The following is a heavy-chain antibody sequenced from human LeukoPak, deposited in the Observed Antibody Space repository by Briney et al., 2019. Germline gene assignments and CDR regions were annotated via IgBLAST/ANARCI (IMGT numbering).Heavy chain of an antibody. CDR3: AXXLXRPXVGFDY. CDR1: GFTFSTYG. CDR2: INDSGGST. V-gene: IGHV3-23*01. J-gene: IGHJ4*02. D-gene: IGHD6-25*01. Sequence: PGGSLRLSCAASGFTFSTYGMNWVRQAPGKGLEWVSVINDSGGSTFYADSVKGRFTISRDNSKNTLFLQMSGLRGEDTAVYYGAXXLXRPXVGFDYXGQGILVTVSS.